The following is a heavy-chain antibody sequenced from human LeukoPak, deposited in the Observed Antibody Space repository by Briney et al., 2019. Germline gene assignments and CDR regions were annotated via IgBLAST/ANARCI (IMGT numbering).Heavy chain of an antibody. Sequence: GASVKVSCKASGYTFTSYDINWVRQATGQGLEWMGWMNPNSGTTGYAQKFQGRVTMTRNTSISTAYMELSSLRSEDTAVYYCARGGYCSSTSCYASSYYYYYGMDVWGQGTTVTVSS. V-gene: IGHV1-8*01. CDR3: ARGGYCSSTSCYASSYYYYYGMDV. J-gene: IGHJ6*02. CDR1: GYTFTSYD. D-gene: IGHD2-2*01. CDR2: MNPNSGTT.